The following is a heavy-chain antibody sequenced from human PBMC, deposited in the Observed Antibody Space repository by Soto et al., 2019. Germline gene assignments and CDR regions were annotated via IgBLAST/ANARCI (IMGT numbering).Heavy chain of an antibody. CDR1: GGSITASVW. CDR3: ARKAWTRIDY. Sequence: QLRLQESGPGLVKPSETLSLTCSISGGSITASVWWTWVRLTPEKGLQWIGEVFHTGSVNYNPSLQSRLTISVDKSMGQFSLRLTSVTGADTAVYCCARKAWTRIDYWGQGALVTVSS. V-gene: IGHV4-4*01. J-gene: IGHJ4*02. CDR2: VFHTGSV. D-gene: IGHD1-1*01.